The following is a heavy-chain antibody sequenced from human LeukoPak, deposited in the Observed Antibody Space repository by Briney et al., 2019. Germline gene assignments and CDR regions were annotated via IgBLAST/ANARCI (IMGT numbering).Heavy chain of an antibody. Sequence: PGGSLRLSCAASGFTFNNYEMNWVRQAPGKGLEWVSSISSSSSYIYYADSVKGRFTISRDNAKNSLYLQMNSLRAEDTAVYYCVLWFGVLFGVDYWGQGTLVTVSS. V-gene: IGHV3-21*01. CDR3: VLWFGVLFGVDY. D-gene: IGHD3-10*01. CDR1: GFTFNNYE. CDR2: ISSSSSYI. J-gene: IGHJ4*02.